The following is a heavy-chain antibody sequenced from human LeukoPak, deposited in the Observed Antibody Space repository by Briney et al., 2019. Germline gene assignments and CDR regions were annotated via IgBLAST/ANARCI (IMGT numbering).Heavy chain of an antibody. CDR3: ARRRVDSSGYYFFDY. D-gene: IGHD3-22*01. Sequence: GESLKISCKGSGYSFASYWIGWVRQMPGKGLEGMGIIYPGDSDTRYSPSFQGQVTISADKSTTTAYLQWSGLKASDTAMYYCARRRVDSSGYYFFDYWGQGTLVTVSS. CDR1: GYSFASYW. V-gene: IGHV5-51*01. CDR2: IYPGDSDT. J-gene: IGHJ4*02.